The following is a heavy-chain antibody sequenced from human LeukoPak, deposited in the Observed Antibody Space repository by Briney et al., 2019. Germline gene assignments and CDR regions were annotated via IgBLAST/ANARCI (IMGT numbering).Heavy chain of an antibody. CDR2: IYPGDSDT. J-gene: IGHJ5*02. Sequence: GESLKISCKGSGYSFTSYWIGWVRQMPGKGLEWMGIIYPGDSDTRYSPSFQGQVTISADKSISTAYLQWGSLKASDTAMYYCARLHSSGYTGFDPWGQGTLVTVSS. V-gene: IGHV5-51*01. CDR1: GYSFTSYW. D-gene: IGHD3-22*01. CDR3: ARLHSSGYTGFDP.